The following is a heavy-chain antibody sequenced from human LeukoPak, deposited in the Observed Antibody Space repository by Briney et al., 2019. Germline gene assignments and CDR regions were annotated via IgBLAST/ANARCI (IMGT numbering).Heavy chain of an antibody. D-gene: IGHD3-10*01. V-gene: IGHV4-39*07. CDR2: IYSSGST. Sequence: SETLSLTCTVSGGSISPYYWGWIRQPPGKTLEWIGSIYSSGSTHYNPSLKSRVIIIIDTPKNHFSLTLSSVTAADTAVYYCARSDGYGLVGIWGQGTMVTVSS. CDR3: ARSDGYGLVGI. J-gene: IGHJ3*02. CDR1: GGSISPYY.